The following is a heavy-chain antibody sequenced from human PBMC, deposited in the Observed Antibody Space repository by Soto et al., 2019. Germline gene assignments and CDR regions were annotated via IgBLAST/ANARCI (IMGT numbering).Heavy chain of an antibody. V-gene: IGHV3-7*01. CDR2: IKADGSEK. J-gene: IGHJ5*01. D-gene: IGHD3-16*01. CDR1: GFTFSNHW. Sequence: EVHLVESGGGLVQPGGSLRLSCAGSGFTFSNHWMNWVRQAPGKGLEWVANIKADGSEKYYVDSVKGRFTISRDNSKILLYLQMYSLRAVDTAVYFCARARGVDSWCQGTLVTVSS. CDR3: ARARGVDS.